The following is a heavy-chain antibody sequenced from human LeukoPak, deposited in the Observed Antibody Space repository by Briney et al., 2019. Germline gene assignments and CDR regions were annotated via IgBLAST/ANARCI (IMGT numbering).Heavy chain of an antibody. V-gene: IGHV3-21*01. CDR3: ARDTSGYDSSGYYYPDLYYFDY. J-gene: IGHJ4*02. CDR1: GFTFSSYS. D-gene: IGHD3-22*01. Sequence: GGSLRLSCAASGFTFSSYSMNWVRQAPGKGLEWVSSISSSSSYIYYADSVKGRFTISRDNAKNSLYLQMNSLRAEDTAVYYCARDTSGYDSSGYYYPDLYYFDYWAQGTLVTVSS. CDR2: ISSSSSYI.